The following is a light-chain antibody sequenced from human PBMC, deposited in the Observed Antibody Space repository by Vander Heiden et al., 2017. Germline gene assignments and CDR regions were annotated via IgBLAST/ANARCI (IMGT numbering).Light chain of an antibody. CDR2: YKSDSDK. CDR1: SGINVGTYR. J-gene: IGLJ3*02. V-gene: IGLV5-45*03. Sequence: HAVLTQLSTLPASPGGTGSLTCTLRSGINVGTYRIYWYQQKQGSPPQYLLRYKSDSDKQQGSGVPSRFSGSKDASANAGILLISGLQSEDEADYYCMIWHSAWVFGGGTKLTVL. CDR3: MIWHSAWV.